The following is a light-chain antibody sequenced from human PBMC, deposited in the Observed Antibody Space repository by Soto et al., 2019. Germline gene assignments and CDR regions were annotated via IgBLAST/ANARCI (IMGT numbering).Light chain of an antibody. J-gene: IGLJ2*01. V-gene: IGLV2-14*01. Sequence: QSALTQPASVSGSPGQSITISCTGTSSDVGGYNYVSWYQQHPGKAPTLMIYDVSNRPSGVSNRFSGSKSGNTASLTISGPQAEDEADYYCSSYTSSSTVVFGGGTQLTVL. CDR3: SSYTSSSTVV. CDR1: SSDVGGYNY. CDR2: DVS.